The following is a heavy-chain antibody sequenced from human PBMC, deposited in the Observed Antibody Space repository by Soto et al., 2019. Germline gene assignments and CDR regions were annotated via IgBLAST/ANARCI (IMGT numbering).Heavy chain of an antibody. CDR3: AKDIFKRPGAFHI. Sequence: EVQLLESGGGLVQPGRSLRLSCAASGFTFSSYAMSWVRQAPGKGLEWVSAISGSGGSTYYADSVKGRFTISRDNSKNTLYLQMNSLRAEDTAVYYCAKDIFKRPGAFHIWGQGTMVTVSS. J-gene: IGHJ3*02. V-gene: IGHV3-23*01. CDR1: GFTFSSYA. D-gene: IGHD3-3*01. CDR2: ISGSGGST.